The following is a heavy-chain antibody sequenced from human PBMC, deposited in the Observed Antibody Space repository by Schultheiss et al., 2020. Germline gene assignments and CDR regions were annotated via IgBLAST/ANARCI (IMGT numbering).Heavy chain of an antibody. J-gene: IGHJ6*03. V-gene: IGHV3-23*01. CDR1: GFTFSSYA. Sequence: GGSLRLSCAASGFTFSSYAMRWVRQAPGKGLEWVSAISGSGGSTYYADSVKGRFTISRDNSKNTLYLQMNSLRAEDTAVYYCAKVPAWGIVPAFSGYYMDVWGKGTTVTVSS. CDR2: ISGSGGST. D-gene: IGHD2-2*01. CDR3: AKVPAWGIVPAFSGYYMDV.